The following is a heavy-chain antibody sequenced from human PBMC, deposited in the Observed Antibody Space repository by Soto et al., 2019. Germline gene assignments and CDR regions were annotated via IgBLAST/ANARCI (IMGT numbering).Heavy chain of an antibody. D-gene: IGHD6-6*01. CDR3: AKRSSSSTFDY. CDR1: GFTFSSYA. CDR2: ISGSDDST. V-gene: IGHV3-23*01. J-gene: IGHJ4*02. Sequence: EVQLLESGGGLVQPGESLRLSCAASGFTFSSYAMSWVRQAPGKGLEWVSVISGSDDSTYYADSVKGRFTISRDNSKNTLYLQMHRPRAEDTAVYYCAKRSSSSTFDYWGQGTLVTVSS.